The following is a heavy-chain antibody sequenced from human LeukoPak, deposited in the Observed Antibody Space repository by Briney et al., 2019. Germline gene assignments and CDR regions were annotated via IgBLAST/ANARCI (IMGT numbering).Heavy chain of an antibody. CDR3: ARQLYSSGSYYAPMDV. V-gene: IGHV4-59*10. CDR1: GGSFRGYY. D-gene: IGHD3-10*01. Sequence: SETLSLTCAAYGGSFRGYYWSWIRQPAGKGLEWIGRIYTSGSTYHDPSLKSRVTVSLDTSKNQFSLKLSSVTATDTAVYYCARQLYSSGSYYAPMDVWGKGTTVTISS. J-gene: IGHJ6*03. CDR2: IYTSGST.